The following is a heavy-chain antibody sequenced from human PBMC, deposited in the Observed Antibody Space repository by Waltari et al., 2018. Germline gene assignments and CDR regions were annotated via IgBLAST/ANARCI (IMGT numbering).Heavy chain of an antibody. Sequence: EVQLVESGGDLVKPGGSLRLSCAASGFHFTKAWMSWVRQAPGKGLEWVGRITSKNDGGIEDYVAPVKGRFTISRDDSKSTLYLQMNSLKIEDTGVYYCTTDQSNAFDIWGQGTMVTVSA. CDR3: TTDQSNAFDI. CDR2: ITSKNDGGIE. CDR1: GFHFTKAW. J-gene: IGHJ3*02. V-gene: IGHV3-15*01.